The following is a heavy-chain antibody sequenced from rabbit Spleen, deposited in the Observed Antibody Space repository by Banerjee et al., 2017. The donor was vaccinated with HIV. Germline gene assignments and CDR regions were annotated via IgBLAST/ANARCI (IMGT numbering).Heavy chain of an antibody. Sequence: QEQLVESGGGLVKPEGSLTLTCTASGFAFNSDYDMCWVRQAPGKGLEWIGYIYSTIDYTYYATWAKGRFTISKTSSTTVTLQMTSLTAADTSTYFCARYTSISFSSYGMYLWGPGHPGHRL. J-gene: IGHJ6*01. D-gene: IGHD1-1*01. CDR1: GFAFNSDYD. CDR3: ARYTSISFSSYGMYL. CDR2: IYSTIDYT. V-gene: IGHV1S45*01.